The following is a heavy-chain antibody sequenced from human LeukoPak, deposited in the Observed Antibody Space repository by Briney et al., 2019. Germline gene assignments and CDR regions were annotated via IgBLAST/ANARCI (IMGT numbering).Heavy chain of an antibody. V-gene: IGHV3-7*01. CDR2: IRQDGSER. Sequence: GGSLSPSGIASELGLSNFWMGGVGQAPGKGLEWVANIRQDGSERYYVNSVKGRFTISRDNAEDSLYLHMNSLRAEDTAVYYCANHLGEIWGQGTLVTVSS. CDR1: ELGLSNFW. D-gene: IGHD3-16*01. CDR3: ANHLGEI. J-gene: IGHJ4*02.